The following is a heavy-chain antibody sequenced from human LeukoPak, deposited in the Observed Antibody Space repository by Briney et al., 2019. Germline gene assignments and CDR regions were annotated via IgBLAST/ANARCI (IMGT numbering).Heavy chain of an antibody. V-gene: IGHV3-74*01. CDR1: GFTFSSYW. CDR3: ARGEAYYDFWSGYYC. CDR2: INSDGSST. D-gene: IGHD3-3*01. J-gene: IGHJ4*02. Sequence: GGSLRLSCAASGFTFSSYWMHWVRHAPGKGLVWVSRINSDGSSTSYADSVKGRFTISRDNAKNTLYLQMNSLRAEDTAVYYCARGEAYYDFWSGYYCWGQGTLVTVSS.